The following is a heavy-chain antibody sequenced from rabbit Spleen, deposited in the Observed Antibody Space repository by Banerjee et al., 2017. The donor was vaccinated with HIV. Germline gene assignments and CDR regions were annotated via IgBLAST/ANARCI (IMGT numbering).Heavy chain of an antibody. V-gene: IGHV1S45*01. J-gene: IGHJ4*01. Sequence: EESGGDLVKPEGSRTLTCTASGFSFSSSYWICWVRQAPGKGLEWIGCIYTGSGSTYYASWAKGRFTISKTSSTTVSLQVTSLTAADTATHFCARDGGRVSGYSLHLWGQGTLVTVS. CDR1: GFSFSSSYW. D-gene: IGHD1-1*01. CDR3: ARDGGRVSGYSLHL. CDR2: IYTGSGST.